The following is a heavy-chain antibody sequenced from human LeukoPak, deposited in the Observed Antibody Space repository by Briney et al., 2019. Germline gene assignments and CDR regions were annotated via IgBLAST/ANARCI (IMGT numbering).Heavy chain of an antibody. CDR2: ISSSSNYI. Sequence: GGSLRLSCAASGFTFSSYSMNWVRQAPGKGLEWVSSISSSSNYIYYADSVKGRFTISRYNAKNSLYLQMNSLRAEDTAVYYCARDQIQPTDTYYYYYYMDVWGKGTTVTVSS. CDR1: GFTFSSYS. J-gene: IGHJ6*03. CDR3: ARDQIQPTDTYYYYYYMDV. V-gene: IGHV3-21*01.